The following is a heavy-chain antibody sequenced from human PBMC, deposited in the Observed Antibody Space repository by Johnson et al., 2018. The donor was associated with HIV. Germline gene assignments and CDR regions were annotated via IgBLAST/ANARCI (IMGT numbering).Heavy chain of an antibody. CDR1: GFTFSSYG. Sequence: QVQLVESGGGLVKPGGSLRLSCVASGFTFSSYGMHWVRQAPGKGLEWVAFIRYDGSNKYYADSVKGRFTISRDNSKNTLYLQMNSLRAEDTAVYYCARDGGIAATDAFDIWGQGTMVTVSS. CDR2: IRYDGSNK. J-gene: IGHJ3*02. CDR3: ARDGGIAATDAFDI. V-gene: IGHV3-30*02. D-gene: IGHD6-13*01.